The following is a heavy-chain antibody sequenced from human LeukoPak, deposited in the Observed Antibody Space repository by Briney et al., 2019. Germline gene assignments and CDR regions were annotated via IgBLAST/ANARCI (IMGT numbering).Heavy chain of an antibody. Sequence: PGGSLRLSCAASGFTFSSYAMSWVRQAPGKGLEWVSAISGSGGSTYYADSVKGRFTISRDNSKNTLYLQMNSLRAEDTAVYYCARAGPSYYDSSGYDYWGQGTLVTVSS. J-gene: IGHJ4*02. D-gene: IGHD3-22*01. CDR1: GFTFSSYA. CDR2: ISGSGGST. CDR3: ARAGPSYYDSSGYDY. V-gene: IGHV3-23*01.